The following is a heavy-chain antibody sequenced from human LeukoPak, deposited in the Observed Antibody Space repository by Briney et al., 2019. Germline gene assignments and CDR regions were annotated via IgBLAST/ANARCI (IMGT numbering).Heavy chain of an antibody. J-gene: IGHJ4*02. Sequence: GRSLRLSCAASGFTFSSYGMHWVRQAPGKGLEWVAVIWHDGSEKYYGDSVKGRFIISRDNSKNTLYLQMNSLRAEDTAVFYCAKDVSGYNGNLGGYYFDYWGQGTLVTVSS. D-gene: IGHD1-7*01. CDR2: IWHDGSEK. CDR3: AKDVSGYNGNLGGYYFDY. V-gene: IGHV3-33*06. CDR1: GFTFSSYG.